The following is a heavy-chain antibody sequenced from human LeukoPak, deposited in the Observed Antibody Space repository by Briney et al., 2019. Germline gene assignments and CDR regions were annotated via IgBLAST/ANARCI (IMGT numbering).Heavy chain of an antibody. CDR3: ARRYGDYSHWFDP. J-gene: IGHJ5*02. V-gene: IGHV1-69*04. Sequence: SVKVSCKASGGTFSSYAISWVRQAPGQGLEWMGRIIPILGIANYAQKFQGRVTITADKSTSTAYIELSSLRSEDTAVYYCARRYGDYSHWFDPWGQGTLVTVSS. CDR2: IIPILGIA. CDR1: GGTFSSYA. D-gene: IGHD4-17*01.